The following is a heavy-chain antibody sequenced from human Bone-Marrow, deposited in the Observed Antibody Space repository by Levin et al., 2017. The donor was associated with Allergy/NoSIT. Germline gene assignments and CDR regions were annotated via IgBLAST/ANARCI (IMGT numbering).Heavy chain of an antibody. CDR3: AREVGGSYLDY. V-gene: IGHV3-30*04. CDR1: GFTFSSYT. CDR2: ILYDGSNK. D-gene: IGHD3-16*01. Sequence: GGSLRLSCAASGFTFSSYTMHWVRQAPGKGLEWVAVILYDGSNKYYADSVKGRFTISRDNSKNRLYLQMNSLKNEDTGVYYCAREVGGSYLDYWGQGALVTVSS. J-gene: IGHJ4*02.